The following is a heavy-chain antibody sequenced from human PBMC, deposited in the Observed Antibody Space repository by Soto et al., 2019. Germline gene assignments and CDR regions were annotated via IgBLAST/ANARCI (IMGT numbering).Heavy chain of an antibody. D-gene: IGHD6-13*01. J-gene: IGHJ5*02. CDR2: ISSNSAYI. Sequence: AGSLRLACAASGFTFRSFTMTGVRQAPGKGLEWVSTISSNSAYIYYTDALRGRFTISRDNAKNSLHLQMNSLRTEDTAVYYCTRDASRYSSAWRWFDPWGPGTLVTVSS. CDR1: GFTFRSFT. V-gene: IGHV3-21*01. CDR3: TRDASRYSSAWRWFDP.